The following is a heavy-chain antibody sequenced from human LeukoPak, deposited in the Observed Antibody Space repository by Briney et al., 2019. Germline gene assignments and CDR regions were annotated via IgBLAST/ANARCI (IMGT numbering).Heavy chain of an antibody. J-gene: IGHJ4*02. CDR1: GFTFSSYA. CDR3: AKRSCSGGSCNFDY. Sequence: GGSLRLSCAASGFTFSSYAMSWVRQATGKGLEWVSAIGDSGGATNYADSAKGRFTISRDNSKNTLYLQMNSLRAEDTAVYYCAKRSCSGGSCNFDYWGQGTLVTVSS. D-gene: IGHD2-15*01. V-gene: IGHV3-23*01. CDR2: IGDSGGAT.